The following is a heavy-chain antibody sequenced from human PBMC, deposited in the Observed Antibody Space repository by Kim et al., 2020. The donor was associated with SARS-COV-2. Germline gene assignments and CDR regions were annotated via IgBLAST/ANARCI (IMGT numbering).Heavy chain of an antibody. Sequence: SETLSLTCTVSGGSISSYYWSWIRQPPGKGLEWIGYISYSGSTNYNPSLKSRFTISVDTSKNQFSLKLSSVTAADTAVYYCARDFRSWDDSSGYKNDAFDIWGQGTMVTVSS. J-gene: IGHJ3*02. CDR3: ARDFRSWDDSSGYKNDAFDI. CDR1: GGSISSYY. D-gene: IGHD3-22*01. CDR2: ISYSGST. V-gene: IGHV4-59*01.